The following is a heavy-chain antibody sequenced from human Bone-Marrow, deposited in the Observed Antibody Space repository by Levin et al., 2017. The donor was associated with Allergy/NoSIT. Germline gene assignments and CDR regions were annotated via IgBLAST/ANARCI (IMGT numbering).Heavy chain of an antibody. CDR1: GFSLSTSGVG. Sequence: SGPTLVKPPQTLTLTCTFSGFSLSTSGVGVHWIRQPPGKALEWLALIYWNDDKRYSPSLRKRLTINKASSKNQVVLRLTDIDPLDTATYYCAHSNIGGDTAGTLPSWGQGTLVTVSS. J-gene: IGHJ5*02. V-gene: IGHV2-5*01. CDR2: IYWNDDK. CDR3: AHSNIGGDTAGTLPS. D-gene: IGHD3-10*01.